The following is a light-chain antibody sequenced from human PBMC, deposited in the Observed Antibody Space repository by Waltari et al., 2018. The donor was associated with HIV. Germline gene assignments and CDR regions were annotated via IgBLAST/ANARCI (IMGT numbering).Light chain of an antibody. CDR2: DVS. V-gene: IGLV2-14*01. Sequence: QSALTQPASVSGYPGQSITIYCTGTSSAVGGYNYVSWYQQHPGKAPKLMIYDVSNRPSGVSNRFSGSKSGNTASLTISGLQAEDEADYYCSSYTSTYVFGTGTKVTVL. CDR3: SSYTSTYV. J-gene: IGLJ1*01. CDR1: SSAVGGYNY.